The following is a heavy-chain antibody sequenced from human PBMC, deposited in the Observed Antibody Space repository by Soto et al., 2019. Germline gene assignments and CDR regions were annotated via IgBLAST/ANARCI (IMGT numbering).Heavy chain of an antibody. CDR2: VYYNGFT. Sequence: QVQLRESGQGLVKPSDTLSLICTVSGGSISTYYWGWIRQPPGKGLEWIASVYYNGFTNYNPSLMSRVTMSVDTFRNQFSLRLNSVTAADTAMYYCARVSYDLVYYFDFWGQGTLVTVSS. CDR1: GGSISTYY. J-gene: IGHJ4*02. V-gene: IGHV4-59*07. D-gene: IGHD3-16*01. CDR3: ARVSYDLVYYFDF.